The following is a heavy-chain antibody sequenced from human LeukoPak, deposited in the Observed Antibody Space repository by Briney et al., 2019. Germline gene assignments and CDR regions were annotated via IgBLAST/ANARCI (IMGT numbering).Heavy chain of an antibody. CDR3: ARLYFYDTTGYIAY. D-gene: IGHD3-22*01. CDR1: GYSFTTYW. J-gene: IGHJ4*02. Sequence: GESLKISCKSSGYSFTTYWIGWVRQMPGKGLEWMGVIYPGDSDTRYSPSFQGQVTISADKSVSTAYLQWSSLKASDTAMYYCARLYFYDTTGYIAYWGQETLVTVSS. V-gene: IGHV5-51*01. CDR2: IYPGDSDT.